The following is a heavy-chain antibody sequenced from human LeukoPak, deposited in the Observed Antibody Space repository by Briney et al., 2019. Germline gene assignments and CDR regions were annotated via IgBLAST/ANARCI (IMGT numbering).Heavy chain of an antibody. Sequence: GRSLRLSCAASGFTFSSYGMHWVRQAPGKGLEWVAVISYDGSNKYYADSVKGRFTISRDNSKNTLYLQMNSLRAEDTAVYYCARDRGPDYADYYYYYMDVWGKGTTVTVSS. CDR1: GFTFSSYG. CDR3: ARDRGPDYADYYYYYMDV. V-gene: IGHV3-30*03. J-gene: IGHJ6*03. CDR2: ISYDGSNK. D-gene: IGHD4-17*01.